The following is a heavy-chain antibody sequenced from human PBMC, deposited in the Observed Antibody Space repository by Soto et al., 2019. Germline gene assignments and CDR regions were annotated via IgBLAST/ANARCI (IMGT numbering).Heavy chain of an antibody. CDR2: IYYSGKT. CDR3: ARTKGSTSMYNWFDP. J-gene: IGHJ5*02. CDR1: GASISSTYYY. D-gene: IGHD3-10*01. V-gene: IGHV4-39*01. Sequence: SETLSLTCTVSGASISSTYYYWGWIRQPPGKGLEWIGSIYYSGKTYYNASLKSRVTISVDTSKNQLYLQLTSVTAEDTAVYYCARTKGSTSMYNWFDPWGPGTLVTVSS.